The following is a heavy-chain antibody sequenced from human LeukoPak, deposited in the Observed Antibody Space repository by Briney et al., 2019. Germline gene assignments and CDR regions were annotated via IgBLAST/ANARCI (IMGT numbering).Heavy chain of an antibody. CDR1: GFTFSSYW. CDR2: IKQDGSEK. V-gene: IGHV3-7*01. CDR3: ARDSSYDFWSGYYPFDY. D-gene: IGHD3-3*01. J-gene: IGHJ4*02. Sequence: GGSLRLSCAASGFTFSSYWMSWVRQAPGKGLEWVANIKQDGSEKYYVDSVKGRFTISRDNAKNSLYLQMNSLRAEDTAVYYCARDSSYDFWSGYYPFDYWGQGTLVTVSS.